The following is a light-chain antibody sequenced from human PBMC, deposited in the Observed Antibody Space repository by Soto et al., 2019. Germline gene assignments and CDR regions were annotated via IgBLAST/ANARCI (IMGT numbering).Light chain of an antibody. J-gene: IGLJ1*01. CDR1: SSNIGAGYD. Sequence: QSVLTQPPSVSGAPGQRVTISCTGSSSNIGAGYDVHWYQQLPGTAPKLLIYGNSNRPSGVPDRFSGSKSGTSASLTISGLKVEDEADYYCCSSGGSPTYVFGTGTKVTVL. V-gene: IGLV1-40*01. CDR3: CSSGGSPTYV. CDR2: GNS.